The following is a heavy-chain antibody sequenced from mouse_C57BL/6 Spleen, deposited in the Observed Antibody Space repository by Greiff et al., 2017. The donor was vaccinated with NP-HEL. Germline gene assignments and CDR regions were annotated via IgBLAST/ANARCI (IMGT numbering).Heavy chain of an antibody. D-gene: IGHD2-2*01. Sequence: QLQQSGTVLARPGASVKMSCKTSGYTFTSYWMHWVKQRPGQGLEWIGAIYPGNSDTSYNQKFKSKAKLTAVTSASTAYMELSSLTNEDSAVYYCTRDYGYDGDYFDYWGQGTTLTVSS. V-gene: IGHV1-5*01. J-gene: IGHJ2*01. CDR1: GYTFTSYW. CDR2: IYPGNSDT. CDR3: TRDYGYDGDYFDY.